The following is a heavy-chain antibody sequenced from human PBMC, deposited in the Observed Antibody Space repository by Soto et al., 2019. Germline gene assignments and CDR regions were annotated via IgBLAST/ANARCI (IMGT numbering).Heavy chain of an antibody. D-gene: IGHD3-10*01. CDR1: SGSISSSNW. CDR2: IYHSGRT. J-gene: IGHJ4*02. CDR3: ARVTGSGSYSHFDY. Sequence: QVQLQESGPGLVKPSGTLSLTCAVSSGSISSSNWWSWVRQPPGKGLEWIGEIYHSGRTNYNPSLKRRVTISVDQSKNQFSLNLSYVTAADTAVYYCARVTGSGSYSHFDYWGQGTLFTVSS. V-gene: IGHV4-4*02.